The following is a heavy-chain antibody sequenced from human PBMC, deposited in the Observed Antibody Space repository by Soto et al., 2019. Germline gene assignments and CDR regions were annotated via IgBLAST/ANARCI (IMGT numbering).Heavy chain of an antibody. V-gene: IGHV4-39*01. CDR3: ARFVTIFGVVIRNDAFDI. Sequence: SETLSLTCTVSGGSISSSSYYWGWIRQPPGKGLEWIGSIYYSGSTYYNPSLKSRVTISVDTSKNQFSLKLSSVTAADTAVYYCARFVTIFGVVIRNDAFDIWGQGTMVTVSS. J-gene: IGHJ3*02. CDR1: GGSISSSSYY. D-gene: IGHD3-3*01. CDR2: IYYSGST.